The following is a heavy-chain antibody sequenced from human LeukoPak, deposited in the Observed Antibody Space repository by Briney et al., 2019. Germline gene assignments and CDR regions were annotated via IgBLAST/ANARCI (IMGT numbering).Heavy chain of an antibody. J-gene: IGHJ4*02. V-gene: IGHV1-18*01. CDR2: ISAYTGDT. CDR3: ARDSLGTYSSPEN. D-gene: IGHD5-18*01. Sequence: ASVKVSCKTSGSTFTSYGITWVRQAPGQGIEWMGWISAYTGDTIYAQKVQGRVTITTDTSASTGYMELRSLRSDDTAVYYCARDSLGTYSSPENWGQGTLVTVSS. CDR1: GSTFTSYG.